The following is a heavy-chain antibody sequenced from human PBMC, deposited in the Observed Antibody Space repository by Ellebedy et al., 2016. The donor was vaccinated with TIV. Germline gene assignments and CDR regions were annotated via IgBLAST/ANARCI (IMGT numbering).Heavy chain of an antibody. CDR1: GFTFSNYA. J-gene: IGHJ4*02. V-gene: IGHV3-23*01. D-gene: IGHD6-19*01. CDR2: ISSSGDST. CDR3: ARDLDKSSGWYGGAAY. Sequence: PGGSLRLSCAASGFTFSNYAMNWVRQAPGKGLEWVSGISSSGDSTYYADSVKGRFTVSRDNSMTTVYLEMNSLRAEDTALYYCARDLDKSSGWYGGAAYWGQGTQVTVSS.